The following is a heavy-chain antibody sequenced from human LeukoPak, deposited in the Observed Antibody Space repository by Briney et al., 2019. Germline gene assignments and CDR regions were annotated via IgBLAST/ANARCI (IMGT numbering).Heavy chain of an antibody. CDR3: AKTLYVPAAMRPFDY. J-gene: IGHJ4*02. Sequence: PGGSLRLSCAASGFTFSSYAMSWVRQTPGKGLEWVSAISGSGGSTYYADSVKGRFTISRDNSKNTLYLQMNSLRAEDTAVYYCAKTLYVPAAMRPFDYWGQGTLVTVSS. D-gene: IGHD2-2*01. CDR1: GFTFSSYA. CDR2: ISGSGGST. V-gene: IGHV3-23*01.